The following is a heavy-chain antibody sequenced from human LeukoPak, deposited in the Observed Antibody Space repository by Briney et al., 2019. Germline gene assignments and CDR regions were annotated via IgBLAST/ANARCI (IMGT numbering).Heavy chain of an antibody. J-gene: IGHJ4*02. CDR1: GGSINNYY. CDR2: IYSSGST. D-gene: IGHD1-1*01. CDR3: VRCRGTTVLTRFDN. Sequence: PSETLSLTCTVSGGSINNYYWSWIRQPAGKGLEWIGRIYSSGSTNYNPSLKSRVTMSVDTSKNQFSVNLTSVTAADTAVYYCVRCRGTTVLTRFDNWGQGTLSPSPQ. V-gene: IGHV4-4*07.